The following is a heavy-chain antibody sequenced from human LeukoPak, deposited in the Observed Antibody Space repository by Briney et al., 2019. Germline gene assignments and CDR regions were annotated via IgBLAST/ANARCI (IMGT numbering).Heavy chain of an antibody. CDR2: IKQDGSTK. CDR3: ARDTDGSLDY. Sequence: GGSLRLSCAASGFTLAKSWMAWVRQAPGKGLEWVANIKQDGSTKHYADSLKGRFTISRDNSRNSLYLQMYSLRADDTAVYYCARDTDGSLDYWGQGILVTVAS. J-gene: IGHJ4*02. CDR1: GFTLAKSW. V-gene: IGHV3-7*01. D-gene: IGHD1-26*01.